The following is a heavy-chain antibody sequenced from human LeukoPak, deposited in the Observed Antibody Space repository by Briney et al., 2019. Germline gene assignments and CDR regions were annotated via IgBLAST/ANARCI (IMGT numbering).Heavy chain of an antibody. D-gene: IGHD3-10*01. CDR3: ATLWFGEKQADY. CDR2: INPNSGGT. Sequence: GASVEVSCKASGYTFTGYYMHWVRQAPGQGLEWMGWINPNSGGTNYAQKFQGRVTMTRDTSISTAYMELSRLRSDDTAVYYCATLWFGEKQADYWGQGTLVTVSS. CDR1: GYTFTGYY. V-gene: IGHV1-2*02. J-gene: IGHJ4*02.